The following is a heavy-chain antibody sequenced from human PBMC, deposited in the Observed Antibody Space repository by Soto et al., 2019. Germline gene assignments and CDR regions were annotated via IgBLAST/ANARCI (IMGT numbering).Heavy chain of an antibody. CDR2: ISAYNGNT. CDR3: ARGRSEADCGGDGYSDS. Sequence: QVQLVQSGAEVKKPGASVKVSCKASGYTFTSYGISWVRQAPGQGLEWMGWISAYNGNTNYAQKLQGRVPMTTGTATSTAYMELRGLRSYDAAVYYCARGRSEADCGGDGYSDSWGQGNLVTVFS. D-gene: IGHD2-21*02. J-gene: IGHJ4*02. CDR1: GYTFTSYG. V-gene: IGHV1-18*04.